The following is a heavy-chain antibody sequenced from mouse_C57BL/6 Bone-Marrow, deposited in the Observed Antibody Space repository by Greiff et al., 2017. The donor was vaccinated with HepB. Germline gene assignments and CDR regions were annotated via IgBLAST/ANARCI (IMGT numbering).Heavy chain of an antibody. J-gene: IGHJ4*01. CDR1: GYTFTDYY. V-gene: IGHV1-26*01. Sequence: EVKLQQSGPELVKPGASVKISCKASGYTFTDYYMNWVKQSHGKSLEWIGDINPNNGGTSYNQKFKGKATLTVDKSSSTAYMELRSLTSEDSAVYYCARTRAITTVVATGYYAMDYWGQGTSVTVSS. D-gene: IGHD1-1*01. CDR3: ARTRAITTVVATGYYAMDY. CDR2: INPNNGGT.